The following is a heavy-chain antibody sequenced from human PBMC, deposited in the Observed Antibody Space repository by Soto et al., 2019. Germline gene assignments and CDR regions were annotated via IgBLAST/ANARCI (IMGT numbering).Heavy chain of an antibody. CDR2: IYPGDSDT. CDR1: GYSFTSYW. J-gene: IGHJ6*02. V-gene: IGHV5-51*01. Sequence: PGESLKISCKGSGYSFTSYWIGWVRQMTGKGLEWMGFIYPGDSDTRYSPSFQGQVTISADKSISTAYLQWSSLKASDTAMYYCARHLNYHGSGSSYYYGMDVWGQGTTVTVSS. CDR3: ARHLNYHGSGSSYYYGMDV. D-gene: IGHD3-10*01.